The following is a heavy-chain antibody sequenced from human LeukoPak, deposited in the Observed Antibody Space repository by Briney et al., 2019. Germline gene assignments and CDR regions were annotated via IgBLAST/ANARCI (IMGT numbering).Heavy chain of an antibody. D-gene: IGHD3-10*01. CDR1: GFTFSSYS. J-gene: IGHJ4*02. CDR2: ISSSSSYI. CDR3: ARYYYGSGSYNVDY. V-gene: IGHV3-21*01. Sequence: GGSLRLPCAASGFTFSSYSMNWVRQAPGKGLEWVSSISSSSSYIYYADSVKGRFTISRDNAKNSLYLQMNSLRAEDTAVYYCARYYYGSGSYNVDYWGQGTLVTVSS.